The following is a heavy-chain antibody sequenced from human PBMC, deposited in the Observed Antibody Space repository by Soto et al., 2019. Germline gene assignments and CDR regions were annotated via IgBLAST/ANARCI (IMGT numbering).Heavy chain of an antibody. J-gene: IGHJ4*02. CDR1: GYTFIHYY. CDR3: ARSLLQGDF. CDR2: INPNGGST. V-gene: IGHV1-46*03. Sequence: QVQLVQSGAEVKKPGASVKVSCKASGYTFIHYYIHWVRQAPGQGLEWMAIINPNGGSTNYAQKYRGIATVTSDTSTTTVSMELNSLVSDDTAVYFCARSLLQGDFWGQGTLVTVSS. D-gene: IGHD2-21*01.